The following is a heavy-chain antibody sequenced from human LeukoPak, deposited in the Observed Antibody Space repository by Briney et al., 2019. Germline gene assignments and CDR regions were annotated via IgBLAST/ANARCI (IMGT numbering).Heavy chain of an antibody. J-gene: IGHJ1*01. CDR2: IYYSGRA. CDR1: GGSISSSSYD. V-gene: IGHV4-39*01. CDR3: ARRRYYDSTGYLD. D-gene: IGHD3-22*01. Sequence: SETLSLTCSVAGGSISSSSYDWGWIRQPPGRGLEWIGEIYYSGRAYYNSSLKSRLTISVDTSWNPFSLTLSSVTAADTGVYYCARRRYYDSTGYLDWGQGNLVSVST.